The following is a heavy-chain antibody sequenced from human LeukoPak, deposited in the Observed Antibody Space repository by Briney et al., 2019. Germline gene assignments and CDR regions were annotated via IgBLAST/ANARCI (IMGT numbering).Heavy chain of an antibody. CDR1: GFTFSSYG. Sequence: GGSLRLSCAASGFTFSSYGMHWVCQAPGKGLEWVAVISYDGSNKYYADSVKGRFTISRDNSKNTLYLQMNSLRAEDTAVYYCAKGVLGYCTNGVCRTNAFDIWGQGTMVTVSS. D-gene: IGHD2-8*01. CDR3: AKGVLGYCTNGVCRTNAFDI. V-gene: IGHV3-30*18. J-gene: IGHJ3*02. CDR2: ISYDGSNK.